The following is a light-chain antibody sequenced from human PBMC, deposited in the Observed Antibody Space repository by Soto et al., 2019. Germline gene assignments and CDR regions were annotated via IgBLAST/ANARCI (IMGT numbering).Light chain of an antibody. V-gene: IGLV2-14*01. CDR2: EVY. J-gene: IGLJ3*02. CDR3: ISSFPSTTTNWV. CDR1: NTDVGGYDR. Sequence: QSALTQPPSVSGSPGQSITISCTGTNTDVGGYDRVSWYQHHPGKAPKMLIFEVYNRPSGISDRFSGSKSGDTASLPISGRQGDDEADYYCISSFPSTTTNWVFGGGTKLTVL.